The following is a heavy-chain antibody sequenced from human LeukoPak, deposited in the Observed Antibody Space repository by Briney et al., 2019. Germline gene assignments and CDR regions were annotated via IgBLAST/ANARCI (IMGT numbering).Heavy chain of an antibody. V-gene: IGHV4-39*01. CDR2: IYYSGST. Sequence: PSETLSLTCTVSGGSISSSSYYWGWIRQPPGKGLEWIGSIYYSGSTYYNPSLKSRVTISVDTSKNQFSLKLSSVTAADTAVYYCARHSRNAGYYGLGSYFDYWGQGTLVTVSS. D-gene: IGHD3-10*01. CDR3: ARHSRNAGYYGLGSYFDY. J-gene: IGHJ4*02. CDR1: GGSISSSSYY.